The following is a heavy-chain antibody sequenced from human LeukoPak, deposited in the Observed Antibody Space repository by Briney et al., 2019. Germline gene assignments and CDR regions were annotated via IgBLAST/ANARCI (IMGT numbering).Heavy chain of an antibody. D-gene: IGHD4-17*01. V-gene: IGHV4-31*03. CDR1: GGSISSGGYY. CDR2: IYYSGST. Sequence: PSETLSLTCTVSGGSISSGGYYWSWIRQHPGKGLEWIGYIYYSGSTYYNPSLKSRVTISVDTSKNQFSLKLSSVTAADTAVYYCARDYLRGWFDPWGQGTLVTVSS. CDR3: ARDYLRGWFDP. J-gene: IGHJ5*02.